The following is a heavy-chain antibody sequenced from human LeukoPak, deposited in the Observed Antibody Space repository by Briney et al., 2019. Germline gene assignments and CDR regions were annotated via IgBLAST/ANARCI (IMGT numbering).Heavy chain of an antibody. V-gene: IGHV1-69*01. J-gene: IGHJ4*02. Sequence: SVKVSCKASGGTFSSYAISWVRQAPGQGLEWMGGIIPIFGTANYAQKFQGRVTITADESTSTAYMELSSLRSEDTAVYYCARSTMIVVVITSTTETSFDYWGQGTLVTVSS. CDR3: ARSTMIVVVITSTTETSFDY. D-gene: IGHD3-22*01. CDR2: IIPIFGTA. CDR1: GGTFSSYA.